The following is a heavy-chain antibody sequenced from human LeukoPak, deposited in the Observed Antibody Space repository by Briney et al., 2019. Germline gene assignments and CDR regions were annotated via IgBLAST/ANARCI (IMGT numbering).Heavy chain of an antibody. Sequence: IPSETLSLTCAVYDGSISGYYWSWIRQPPGKGLEWSGEINHSGSTNYNPSLKSRVTISVDTSKNQFSLKLSSVTAADTAVYYCARVGYEAWREYGDPFDYWGQGTLVTVSS. D-gene: IGHD4-17*01. CDR1: DGSISGYY. CDR3: ARVGYEAWREYGDPFDY. CDR2: INHSGST. V-gene: IGHV4-34*01. J-gene: IGHJ4*02.